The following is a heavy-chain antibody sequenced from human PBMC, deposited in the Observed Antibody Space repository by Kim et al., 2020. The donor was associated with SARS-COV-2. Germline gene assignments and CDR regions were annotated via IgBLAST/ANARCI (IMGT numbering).Heavy chain of an antibody. J-gene: IGHJ4*02. V-gene: IGHV3-23*01. CDR3: AKGLYSDYTVPLGY. Sequence: YAASVKGRFTISSDDSKKTLYLQLNSLRAEDTAVYYCAKGLYSDYTVPLGYWGKGTLVNVSS. D-gene: IGHD3-3*01.